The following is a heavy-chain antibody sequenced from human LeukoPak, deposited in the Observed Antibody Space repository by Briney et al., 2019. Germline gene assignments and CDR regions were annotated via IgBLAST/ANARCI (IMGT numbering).Heavy chain of an antibody. Sequence: GGSLRLSCAASGFTFSSYSMNWVRQAPGKGLEWVSSISSSSSYIYYADSVKGRFTISRDNAKNSLYLQMNSLRAEDTAVYYCARDPSQQQLGWVYYYYGMDVWGQGTTVTVSS. CDR2: ISSSSSYI. V-gene: IGHV3-21*01. J-gene: IGHJ6*02. CDR3: ARDPSQQQLGWVYYYYGMDV. D-gene: IGHD6-13*01. CDR1: GFTFSSYS.